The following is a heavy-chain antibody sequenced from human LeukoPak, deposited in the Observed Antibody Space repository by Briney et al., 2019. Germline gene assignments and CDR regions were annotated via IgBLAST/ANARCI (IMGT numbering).Heavy chain of an antibody. J-gene: IGHJ4*02. CDR1: GFTVSSNY. V-gene: IGHV3-66*01. CDR2: IYSGGST. Sequence: GGSLRLSCAASGFTVSSNYMSWVRQAPGKGLEWVSVIYSGGSTYYADSVKGRFTISRDNSKNTLYLQMNSLRAEDTAVYYCARDRDCSGGSCYGYWGQGTMDTVSS. CDR3: ARDRDCSGGSCYGY. D-gene: IGHD2-15*01.